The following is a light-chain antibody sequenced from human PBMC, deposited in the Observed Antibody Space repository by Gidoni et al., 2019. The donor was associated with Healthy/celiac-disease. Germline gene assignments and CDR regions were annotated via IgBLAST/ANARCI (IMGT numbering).Light chain of an antibody. V-gene: IGLV2-14*01. CDR1: SSDVGGYNY. CDR3: SSYTSSSTPYV. CDR2: DVS. Sequence: QSALTQPAAVSGSPGQSITSSCTGTSSDVGGYNYVSWYQQHPGKAPKLMIYDVSNRPSRVSSRFSGSKSGNTASLTISGLQAEDEADYYCSSYTSSSTPYVFGTGTKVTVL. J-gene: IGLJ1*01.